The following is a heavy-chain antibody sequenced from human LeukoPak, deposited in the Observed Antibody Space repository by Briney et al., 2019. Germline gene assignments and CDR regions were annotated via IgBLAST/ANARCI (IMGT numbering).Heavy chain of an antibody. D-gene: IGHD3-22*01. Sequence: SETLSLTCTVSGGSTSSYYWSWVRQPLGKGLEWIGYIYYSGSTNYDPSLKSRATISVDTSKNQFSLKLSSVTTAGTAVYYCARAHYYYDAVDYWGQGTLVTVSS. V-gene: IGHV4-59*01. J-gene: IGHJ4*02. CDR2: IYYSGST. CDR3: ARAHYYYDAVDY. CDR1: GGSTSSYY.